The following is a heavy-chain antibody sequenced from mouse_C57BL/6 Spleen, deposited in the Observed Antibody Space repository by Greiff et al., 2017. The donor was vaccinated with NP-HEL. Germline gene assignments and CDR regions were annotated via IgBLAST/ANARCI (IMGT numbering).Heavy chain of an antibody. CDR1: GYTLTSYW. CDR3: AREAGSSWGCFAY. D-gene: IGHD1-1*01. V-gene: IGHV1-69*01. J-gene: IGHJ3*01. CDR2: IDPSDGYT. Sequence: QVQLQQPGAELVMPGASVKLSCKASGYTLTSYWMHWVKQRPGQGLEWIGEIDPSDGYTNYNQKFKGKSTLTVDKSSSTAYKQLNRLSSDDSAVYYCAREAGSSWGCFAYWGQGTLVTVSA.